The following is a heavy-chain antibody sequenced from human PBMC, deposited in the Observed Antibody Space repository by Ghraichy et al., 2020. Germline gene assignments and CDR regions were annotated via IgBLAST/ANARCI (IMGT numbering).Heavy chain of an antibody. CDR3: AKEAVTGPYNWFDS. V-gene: IGHV3-48*02. D-gene: IGHD6-19*01. CDR2: ISSSGSTI. J-gene: IGHJ5*01. Sequence: GGSLRLSCVASGFTFSSYTMNWVRQAPGKGLECVSYISSSGSTIYYADSVKGRFTISRDNAKNSLYLQMNSLRDEDTAVYFCAKEAVTGPYNWFDSWGQGTLVTVSS. CDR1: GFTFSSYT.